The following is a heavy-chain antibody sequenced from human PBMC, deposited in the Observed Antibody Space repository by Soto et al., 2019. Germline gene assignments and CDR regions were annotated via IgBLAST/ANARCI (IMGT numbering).Heavy chain of an antibody. J-gene: IGHJ4*02. CDR1: GFTFGSYS. D-gene: IGHD6-19*01. V-gene: IGHV3-21*01. Sequence: SLRLSCAASGFTFGSYSMNWVRQAPGKGLEWVSSISSSSSYIYYADSVKGRFTISRDNAKNSLYLQMNSLRAEDTAVYYCARDMDGSGWYPGDYWGQGTLVTVSS. CDR3: ARDMDGSGWYPGDY. CDR2: ISSSSSYI.